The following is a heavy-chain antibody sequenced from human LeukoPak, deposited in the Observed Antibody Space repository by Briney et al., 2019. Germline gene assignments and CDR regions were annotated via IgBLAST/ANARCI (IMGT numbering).Heavy chain of an antibody. D-gene: IGHD1-14*01. CDR2: IRHSGST. V-gene: IGHV4-39*07. J-gene: IGHJ4*02. CDR1: GGSIRSSYYY. Sequence: LETLSLTCTVSGGSIRSSYYYWGWIRQPPGKGLEWIGEIRHSGSTNYSPSLKSRVTISIDKSKNQLSLKLSSVTAADTANYFCARAGIPWNPADCWGQGTLVIVSS. CDR3: ARAGIPWNPADC.